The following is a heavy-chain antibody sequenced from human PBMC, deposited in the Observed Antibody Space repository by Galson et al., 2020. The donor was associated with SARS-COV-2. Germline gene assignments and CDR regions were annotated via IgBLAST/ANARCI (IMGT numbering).Heavy chain of an antibody. CDR2: LRSSSSTI. J-gene: IGHJ4*02. D-gene: IGHD2-15*01. CDR3: SRERGRGSVVVVAATAGLPLDY. Sequence: GASLKISFAALFFTFSSYIMHWVRQAPGKGLEWASHLRSSSSTINYADSVKGRFTISRDNAKNSLYLQMNSLRDEDTAVYYCSRERGRGSVVVVAATAGLPLDYWGEGSLVTVSS. CDR1: FFTFSSYI. V-gene: IGHV3-48*02.